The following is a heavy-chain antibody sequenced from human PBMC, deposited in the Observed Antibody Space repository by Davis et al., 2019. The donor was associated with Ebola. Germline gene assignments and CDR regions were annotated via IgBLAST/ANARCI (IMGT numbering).Heavy chain of an antibody. Sequence: PSETLSLTCTVSGGSISSGSYYWSWIRQPAGKGLEWIGHIYTSGSTNYNPSLKSRVTISVDTSKNQFSLKLTSLTAADTAVYYCARRLYDWGGGGAFDIWGQGTMVTVSS. CDR1: GGSISSGSYY. D-gene: IGHD3-9*01. CDR3: ARRLYDWGGGGAFDI. J-gene: IGHJ3*02. V-gene: IGHV4-61*09. CDR2: IYTSGST.